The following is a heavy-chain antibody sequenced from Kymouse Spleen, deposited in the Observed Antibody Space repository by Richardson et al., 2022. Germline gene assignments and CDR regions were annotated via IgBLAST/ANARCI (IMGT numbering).Heavy chain of an antibody. V-gene: IGHV3-33*01. D-gene: IGHD3-9*01. CDR3: ARDRDYYDILTGYYPFDY. Sequence: QVQLVESGGGVVQPGRSLRLSCAASGFTFSSYGMHWVRQAPGKGLEWVAVIWYDGSNKYYADSVKGRFTISRDNSKNTLYLQMNSLRAEDTAVYYCARDRDYYDILTGYYPFDYWGQGTLVTVSS. CDR2: IWYDGSNK. J-gene: IGHJ4*02. CDR1: GFTFSSYG.